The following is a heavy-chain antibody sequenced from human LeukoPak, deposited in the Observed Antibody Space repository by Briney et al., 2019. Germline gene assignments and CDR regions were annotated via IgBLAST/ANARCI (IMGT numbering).Heavy chain of an antibody. CDR3: ARAPTVTIYYYYYMDV. Sequence: PGGSLRLSCAASGFTFNSYAMHWVRQAPGKGLEYVSAISSNGGSTYYADSVKGRFTISRDNSKNTLYLQMGSLRAEDMAVYYCARAPTVTIYYYYYMDVWGKGTTATVSS. J-gene: IGHJ6*03. V-gene: IGHV3-64*02. D-gene: IGHD4-17*01. CDR1: GFTFNSYA. CDR2: ISSNGGST.